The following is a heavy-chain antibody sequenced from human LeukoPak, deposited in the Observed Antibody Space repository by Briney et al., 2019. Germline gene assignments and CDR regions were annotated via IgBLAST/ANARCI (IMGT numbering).Heavy chain of an antibody. J-gene: IGHJ4*02. CDR3: ASSPRGYSYGTYFDF. D-gene: IGHD5-18*01. CDR1: GGSFSRYA. CDR2: IIPMFGAA. V-gene: IGHV1-69*05. Sequence: GASVKVSCKASGGSFSRYAISWVRQAPGQGLEWVGGIIPMFGAANYAEKSHGRVTITTDESTSTAYVELSSLRSEDTAVYYCASSPRGYSYGTYFDFWGQGTLVTVSS.